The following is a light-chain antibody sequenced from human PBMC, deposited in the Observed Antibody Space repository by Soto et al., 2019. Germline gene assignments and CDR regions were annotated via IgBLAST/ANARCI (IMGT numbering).Light chain of an antibody. V-gene: IGLV2-23*02. Sequence: QSALTQPASVSGSPAQSITISCTGTSSDVGSYNLVSWYQQHPGKAPKVMIYEVSKRPSGVPNRFSGSKSGNTASLTISGLQAEDEADYYCCSYAGSSTYVFGTGTKVTVL. CDR1: SSDVGSYNL. CDR2: EVS. CDR3: CSYAGSSTYV. J-gene: IGLJ1*01.